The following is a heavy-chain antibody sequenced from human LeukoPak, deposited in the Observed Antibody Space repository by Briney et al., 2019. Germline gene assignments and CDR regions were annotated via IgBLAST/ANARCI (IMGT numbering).Heavy chain of an antibody. D-gene: IGHD4-23*01. CDR1: GPSFNGYY. CDR2: IYHRGST. J-gene: IGHJ4*02. V-gene: IGHV4-34*01. CDR3: GREADVGKGPNLDY. Sequence: PSETLSLTCDLYGPSFNGYYWSWIRQPPGEGLEWIGEIYHRGSTNYHPSLKSRVPISGNEPKNQFSLKLSSVTGRDTPVFSFGREADVGKGPNLDYWGQGTLVTVST.